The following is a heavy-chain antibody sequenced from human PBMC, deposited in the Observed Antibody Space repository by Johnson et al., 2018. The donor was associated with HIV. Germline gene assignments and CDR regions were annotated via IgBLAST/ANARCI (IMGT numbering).Heavy chain of an antibody. Sequence: QVQLVESGGGLVQPGGSLRLSCAASGFTFSSYGMHWVRQAPGKGLEWVAFIRYDGSNKYYADSVKGRFTISRDNSKNTLYLQMNSLRAEDTAVYYCAKGLLIAAAHDAFDIWGQGTMVTVSS. CDR3: AKGLLIAAAHDAFDI. J-gene: IGHJ3*02. D-gene: IGHD6-13*01. CDR1: GFTFSSYG. CDR2: IRYDGSNK. V-gene: IGHV3-30*02.